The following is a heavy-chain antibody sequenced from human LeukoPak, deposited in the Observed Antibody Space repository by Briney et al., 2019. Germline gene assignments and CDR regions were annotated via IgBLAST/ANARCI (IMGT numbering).Heavy chain of an antibody. V-gene: IGHV1-2*02. J-gene: IGHJ6*03. Sequence: GASVKVSCKASGYTFTSYAMNWVRQAPGQGLEWMGWINPNSGGTNYAQKFQGRVTMTRDTSISTAYMELSRLRSDDTAVYYCARDPKYCSSTSCYLGYYYYYMDVWGKGTTVTISS. CDR2: INPNSGGT. CDR3: ARDPKYCSSTSCYLGYYYYYMDV. D-gene: IGHD2-2*01. CDR1: GYTFTSYA.